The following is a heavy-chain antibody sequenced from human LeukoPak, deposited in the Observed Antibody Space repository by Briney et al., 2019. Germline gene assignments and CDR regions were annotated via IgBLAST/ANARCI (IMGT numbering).Heavy chain of an antibody. J-gene: IGHJ4*02. D-gene: IGHD3-16*01. CDR2: IWYDGSNK. V-gene: IGHV3-33*01. CDR1: GFTFSSYG. Sequence: GRSLRLSCAASGFTFSSYGMHWVRQAPGKGLEWVAVIWYDGSNKYYADSVKGRFTISRDNSKNTLYLQMNSLRAEDTAVYYCARDPDQASEGGLDYWGQGTLVTVSS. CDR3: ARDPDQASEGGLDY.